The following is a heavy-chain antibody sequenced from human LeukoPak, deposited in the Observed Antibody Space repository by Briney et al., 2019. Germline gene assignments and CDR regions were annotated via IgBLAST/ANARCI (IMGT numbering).Heavy chain of an antibody. Sequence: SETLSLTCAVYGGSFSGYYWSWIRQPPGKGLEWIGEINHSGGTNYNPSLKSRVTISVDTSKNQFSLKLSSVTAADTAVYYCARRSGSWYYGSGMRWFDPWGQGTLVTVSS. D-gene: IGHD3-10*01. CDR3: ARRSGSWYYGSGMRWFDP. CDR1: GGSFSGYY. V-gene: IGHV4-34*01. CDR2: INHSGGT. J-gene: IGHJ5*02.